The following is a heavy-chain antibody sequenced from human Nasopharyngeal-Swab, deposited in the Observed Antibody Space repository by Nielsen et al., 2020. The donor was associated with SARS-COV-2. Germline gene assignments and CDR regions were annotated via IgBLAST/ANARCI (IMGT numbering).Heavy chain of an antibody. CDR1: GFTFSSYA. CDR2: ISYDGSNK. J-gene: IGHJ6*02. Sequence: GESLKISCAASGFTFSSYAMHWIRQAPGKGLEWVAVISYDGSNKYYTDSVKGRFTISRDNSKNTLYLQMNSLRAEDTAVYYCARDPMITFGGVIVADYHYYGMDVWSQGTTVTVSS. V-gene: IGHV3-30-3*01. D-gene: IGHD3-16*02. CDR3: ARDPMITFGGVIVADYHYYGMDV.